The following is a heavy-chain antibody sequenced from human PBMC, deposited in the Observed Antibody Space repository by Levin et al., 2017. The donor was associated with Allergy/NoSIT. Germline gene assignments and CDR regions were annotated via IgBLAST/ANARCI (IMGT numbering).Heavy chain of an antibody. D-gene: IGHD2-21*02. CDR3: ARQTDGASKTDY. Sequence: SQTLSLTCTFSGGSISSSGYCWGWIRQPPGKGLEWIGMVRNTGTTYYNPSLKSRVTMSVDTSKNQFSLKLSSVTAADTAVYYCARQTDGASKTDYWGQGTLVTVSS. V-gene: IGHV4-39*01. CDR1: GGSISSSGYC. CDR2: VRNTGTT. J-gene: IGHJ4*02.